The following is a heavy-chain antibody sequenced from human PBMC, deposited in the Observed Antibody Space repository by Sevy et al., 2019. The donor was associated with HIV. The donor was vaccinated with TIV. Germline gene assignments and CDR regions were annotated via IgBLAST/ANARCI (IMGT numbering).Heavy chain of an antibody. Sequence: ASVKVSCKASGYTFTSYDINWVRQATGQGLEWMGWMNPNSGNTGYAQKFQGRVTMTRNTSISTAYMELSSLRSEDTVVYYCARGGPTYYYGSGSSLGNLFDPWGQGTLVTVS. CDR2: MNPNSGNT. V-gene: IGHV1-8*01. CDR3: ARGGPTYYYGSGSSLGNLFDP. J-gene: IGHJ5*02. D-gene: IGHD3-10*01. CDR1: GYTFTSYD.